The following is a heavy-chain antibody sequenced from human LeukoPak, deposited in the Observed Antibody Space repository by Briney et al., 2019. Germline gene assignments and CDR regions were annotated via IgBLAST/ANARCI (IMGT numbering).Heavy chain of an antibody. Sequence: ASVKVSCKVSGYTLNELSMQWVRQAPGKGLESMGGFDPEDGETIYAQKFQGRVTMTEDTSTDTAYMELSSLRSEDTAVYYCSTTTYCGGDCYFSGGYYFDYWGQGTLVTVSS. V-gene: IGHV1-24*01. CDR2: FDPEDGET. D-gene: IGHD2-21*02. J-gene: IGHJ4*02. CDR3: STTTYCGGDCYFSGGYYFDY. CDR1: GYTLNELS.